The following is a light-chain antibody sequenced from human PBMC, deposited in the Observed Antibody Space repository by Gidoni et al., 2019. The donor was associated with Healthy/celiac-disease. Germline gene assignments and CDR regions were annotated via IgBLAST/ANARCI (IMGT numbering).Light chain of an antibody. CDR1: QSVSSY. V-gene: IGKV3-11*01. CDR3: QQRSNWPIT. Sequence: DIVLTQSPATLSLSPGERATLSCRASQSVSSYLAWYQQKPGQAPRLLIYDASNRATGIPARFSGSGSGTDFTLTISSLEPEDFEVYYCQQRSNWPITFXXXTRLEIK. CDR2: DAS. J-gene: IGKJ5*01.